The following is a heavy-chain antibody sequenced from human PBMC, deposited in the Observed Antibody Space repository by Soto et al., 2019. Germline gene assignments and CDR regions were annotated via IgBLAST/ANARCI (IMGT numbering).Heavy chain of an antibody. J-gene: IGHJ4*02. D-gene: IGHD6-19*01. CDR3: ARAQWPHTFDY. Sequence: GGSLRLSCVVSGFIFDDYAMSWVRQTPGKGLEWVAAINWNGGSASYEDSVKGRFTISRDNTKNSLYLQMNSLRVEDTAVYYCARAQWPHTFDYWGQGTLVTVSS. CDR1: GFIFDDYA. V-gene: IGHV3-20*04. CDR2: INWNGGSA.